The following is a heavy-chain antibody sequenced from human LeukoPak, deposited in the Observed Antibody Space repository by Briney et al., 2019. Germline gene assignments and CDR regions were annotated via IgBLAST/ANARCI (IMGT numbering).Heavy chain of an antibody. Sequence: GGSLRLSCEASGFIFSHYSMNWVRQAPGKGLECVSYISSSRNTISYADSVKGRFTISRDNAKNSLYLQMNSLRVEDTAVYYCARDEYCSGGRCYYYGMDVWGQGTTVTVAS. CDR3: ARDEYCSGGRCYYYGMDV. D-gene: IGHD2-15*01. CDR1: GFIFSHYS. J-gene: IGHJ6*02. CDR2: ISSSRNTI. V-gene: IGHV3-48*01.